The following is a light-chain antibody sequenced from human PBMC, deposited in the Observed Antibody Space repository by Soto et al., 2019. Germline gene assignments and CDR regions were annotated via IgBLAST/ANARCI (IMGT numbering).Light chain of an antibody. CDR2: GAS. V-gene: IGKV3-20*01. Sequence: EIVLTQSPGTLSLSPGESATLSCRASQSVSSQVAWYQQKPGQAPRLLIYGASSRATGIPDRFSGVGSETDFTLTIRRLEPEDFAVYYCQQYDTSPHTVGQGTKLEIK. CDR1: QSVSSQ. J-gene: IGKJ2*01. CDR3: QQYDTSPHT.